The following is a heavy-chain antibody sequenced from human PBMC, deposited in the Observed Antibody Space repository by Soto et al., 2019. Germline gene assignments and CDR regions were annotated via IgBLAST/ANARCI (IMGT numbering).Heavy chain of an antibody. CDR1: CGSTSSSGCY. J-gene: IGHJ5*02. V-gene: IGHV4-31*02. Sequence: SQTMSRTWTLSCGSTSSSGCYWSWILEHPWSGREWIGYINDSGSTYYNPSLKSRVTISVDTSKNQFSLKLRSVTAADTAVYYCARDLRTRDRSGYSNNWFDPWGQGTQVTVSS. CDR3: ARDLRTRDRSGYSNNWFDP. CDR2: INDSGST. D-gene: IGHD3-22*01.